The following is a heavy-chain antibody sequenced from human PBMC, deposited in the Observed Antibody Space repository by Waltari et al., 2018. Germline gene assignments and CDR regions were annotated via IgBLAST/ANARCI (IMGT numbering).Heavy chain of an antibody. CDR1: GGNFGRYA. J-gene: IGHJ3*02. CDR3: ARRILGEAFDI. Sequence: QVQLVQSGAEVKKPGSSVRVSCRASGGNFGRYAITWVRQAPGQGLEWMGGTIPIFGSPMYAPKFQGRVSITADELTYTVYMELNSLRSDDTAIYYCARRILGEAFDIWGQGTMVIVSS. D-gene: IGHD3-16*01. V-gene: IGHV1-69*12. CDR2: TIPIFGSP.